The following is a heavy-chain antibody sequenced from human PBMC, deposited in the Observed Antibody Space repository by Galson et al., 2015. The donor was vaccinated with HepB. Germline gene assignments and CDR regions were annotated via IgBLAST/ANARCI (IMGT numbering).Heavy chain of an antibody. Sequence: SVKVSCKASGYTFTNYGISWVRQAPGQGPEWMGWINLYNGKTNCAPKLQGRVNMTTDTSTSTAYLELRSLRPDDTAVYYCARDIWFAEMDEYYHYGVDVWGQGTMVTVSS. D-gene: IGHD3-10*01. CDR3: ARDIWFAEMDEYYHYGVDV. CDR1: GYTFTNYG. J-gene: IGHJ6*02. CDR2: INLYNGKT. V-gene: IGHV1-18*01.